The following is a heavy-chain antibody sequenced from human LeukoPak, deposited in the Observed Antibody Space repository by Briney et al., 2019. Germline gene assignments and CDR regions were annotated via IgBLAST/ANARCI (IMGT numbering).Heavy chain of an antibody. Sequence: SKTLSLTCTVSGGSISSSSYYWGWIRQPPGKGLEWIGSIYYSGSTYYNPSLKSRVTISVDTSKNQFSLKLSSVTAADTAVYYCFQGDFWSGYDYWGQGTLVTVSS. J-gene: IGHJ4*02. D-gene: IGHD3-3*01. CDR2: IYYSGST. CDR3: FQGDFWSGYDY. V-gene: IGHV4-39*07. CDR1: GGSISSSSYY.